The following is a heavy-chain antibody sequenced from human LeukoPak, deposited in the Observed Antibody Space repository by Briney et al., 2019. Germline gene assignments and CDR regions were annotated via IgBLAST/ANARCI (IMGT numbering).Heavy chain of an antibody. CDR1: GGSISSYY. D-gene: IGHD4-17*01. CDR3: ARLSTVTTSFDY. Sequence: SETLSLTCTVSGGSISSYYWSWIRQPAGKGLEWLGRIYTSGTTHYNPSLKSRVTMSVDTSKNQFSLKLSSVTAADTAVYYCARLSTVTTSFDYWGQGTLVTVSS. CDR2: IYTSGTT. V-gene: IGHV4-4*07. J-gene: IGHJ4*02.